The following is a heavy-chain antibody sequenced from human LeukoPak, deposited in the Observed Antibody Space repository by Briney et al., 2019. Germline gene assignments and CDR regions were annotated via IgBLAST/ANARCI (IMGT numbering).Heavy chain of an antibody. CDR1: GGTFSSYA. CDR2: IIPIFGTA. J-gene: IGHJ5*02. D-gene: IGHD1-26*01. CDR3: ARDGSYGGDWFDP. V-gene: IGHV1-69*06. Sequence: GASVKVSCKASGGTFSSYAISWVRQAPGQGLEWMGGIIPIFGTANYAQKFQGRVTITADKSTSTAYMELSSLRSEDTAVYYCARDGSYGGDWFDPWGQGTLVTVSS.